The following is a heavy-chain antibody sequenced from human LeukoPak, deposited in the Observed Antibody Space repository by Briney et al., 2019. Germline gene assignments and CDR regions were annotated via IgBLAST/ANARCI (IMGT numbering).Heavy chain of an antibody. Sequence: GGSLRLSCAASGFTVSSNYMSWVRQAPGKGLEWVSVIYSGGSTYYADSVKGRFTISRDNSKNTLYLQMNSLRAGDTAVYYCARDRDCSGGSCYGYWGQGTLVTVSS. V-gene: IGHV3-66*01. J-gene: IGHJ4*02. D-gene: IGHD2-15*01. CDR3: ARDRDCSGGSCYGY. CDR2: IYSGGST. CDR1: GFTVSSNY.